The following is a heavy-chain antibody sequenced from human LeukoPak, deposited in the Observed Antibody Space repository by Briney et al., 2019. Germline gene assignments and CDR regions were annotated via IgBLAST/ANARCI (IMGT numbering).Heavy chain of an antibody. V-gene: IGHV3-66*01. CDR2: IYSGGTT. CDR1: GFTFSSYA. CDR3: ARDTDYYGSGRHGYFDH. Sequence: GGSLRLSCAASGFTFSSYAMSWVRQAPGKGLEWVSLIYSGGTTYSADSVKGRFTISRDNSKNTLHLQMNSLRVEDTAVYYCARDTDYYGSGRHGYFDHWGQGTLVTVSS. J-gene: IGHJ1*01. D-gene: IGHD3-10*01.